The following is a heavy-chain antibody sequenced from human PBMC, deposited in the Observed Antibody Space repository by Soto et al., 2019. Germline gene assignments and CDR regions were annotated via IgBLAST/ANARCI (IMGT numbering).Heavy chain of an antibody. D-gene: IGHD2-15*01. CDR1: GFTFSRYG. V-gene: IGHV3-30*03. J-gene: IGHJ4*02. CDR2: ISHDGSNK. CDR3: ARKNVVVLGNYGFL. Sequence: PGGSLRLSCAASGFTFSRYGMHWVRQAPGKGLEWVAIISHDGSNKYYADSVKGRFTISRDNSKNTLYLQMNSLRAEDTAVYYCARKNVVVLGNYGFLWGQGTLVTVSS.